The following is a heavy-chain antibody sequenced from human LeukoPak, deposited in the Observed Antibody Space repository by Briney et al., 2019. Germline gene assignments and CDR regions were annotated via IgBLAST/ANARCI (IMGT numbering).Heavy chain of an antibody. J-gene: IGHJ4*02. CDR2: ISGSGGST. D-gene: IGHD1-26*01. CDR3: AKVKNSGSYEY. Sequence: GGSLRLSCAASGFTFSSYAMSWVRQAPGKGLEWVSAISGSGGSTYYEDSVKGRFTISRDNSKNTLYLQMNSLRAEDTAVYYCAKVKNSGSYEYWGQGTLVTVSS. V-gene: IGHV3-23*01. CDR1: GFTFSSYA.